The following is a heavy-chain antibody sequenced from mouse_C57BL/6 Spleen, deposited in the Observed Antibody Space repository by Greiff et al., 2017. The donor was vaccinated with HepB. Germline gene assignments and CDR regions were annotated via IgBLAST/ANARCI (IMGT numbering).Heavy chain of an antibody. CDR2: ISSGSSTI. Sequence: EVMLVESGGGLVKPGGSLKLSCAASGFTFSDYGMHWVRQAPEKGLEWVAYISSGSSTIYYADTVKGRFTISRDNAKNTLFLQMTSLRSEDTATYYCARSYGSSYWYFDVWGTGTTVTVSS. CDR1: GFTFSDYG. J-gene: IGHJ1*03. V-gene: IGHV5-17*01. D-gene: IGHD1-1*01. CDR3: ARSYGSSYWYFDV.